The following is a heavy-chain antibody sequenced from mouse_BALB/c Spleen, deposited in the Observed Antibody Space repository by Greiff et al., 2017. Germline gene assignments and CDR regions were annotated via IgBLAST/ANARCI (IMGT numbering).Heavy chain of an antibody. CDR3: ARAPYDYDFDY. D-gene: IGHD2-4*01. CDR2: INPYNDGT. Sequence: VQLKESGPELVKPGASVKMSCKASGYTFTSYVMHWVKQKPGQGLEWIGYINPYNDGTKYNEKFKGKATLTSDKSSSTAYMELSSLTSEDSAVYYCARAPYDYDFDYWGQGTTLTVSS. J-gene: IGHJ2*01. CDR1: GYTFTSYV. V-gene: IGHV1-14*01.